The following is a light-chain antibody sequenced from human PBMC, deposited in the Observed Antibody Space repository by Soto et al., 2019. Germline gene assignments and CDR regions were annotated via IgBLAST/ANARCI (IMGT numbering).Light chain of an antibody. V-gene: IGKV3-20*01. CDR2: GAS. J-gene: IGKJ1*01. CDR3: QQPGNSPRT. CDR1: QNITNNY. Sequence: EFVLTQSPGNMSLSPGERATLPCRASQNITNNYVAWYQHKPGQAPRLLIYGASSRATGIPVRFSGSGSGTDFTLTISRLEPEDFAGYYCQQPGNSPRTFAQGTKVDIK.